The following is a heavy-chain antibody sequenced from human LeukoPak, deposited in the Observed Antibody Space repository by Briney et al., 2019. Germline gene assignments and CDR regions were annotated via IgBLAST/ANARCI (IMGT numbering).Heavy chain of an antibody. CDR3: ARMTTGHDY. V-gene: IGHV4-34*01. CDR2: VNHSGYT. D-gene: IGHD4-17*01. CDR1: GFTFSNHA. Sequence: GSLRLSCAASGFTFSNHAMSWIRQTPGKGLEWIGEVNHSGYTNMNPSLKSRVTISVDTSKNQFSLMLTSVTAADTAVYFCARMTTGHDYWGQGTLVTVSS. J-gene: IGHJ4*02.